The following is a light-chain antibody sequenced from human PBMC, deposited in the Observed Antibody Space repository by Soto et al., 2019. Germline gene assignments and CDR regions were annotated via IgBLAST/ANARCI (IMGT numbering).Light chain of an antibody. CDR1: QSVSSN. Sequence: EIVMTQSPATLSVSPGERATLSCRASQSVSSNLAWYQQKPGQAPRLLIYGASTRATGIPARFSGSGSGTEFTLTISSLQSEDFAVYYCQQYNQWPLYTFGQGTKVDIK. CDR2: GAS. V-gene: IGKV3-15*01. CDR3: QQYNQWPLYT. J-gene: IGKJ2*01.